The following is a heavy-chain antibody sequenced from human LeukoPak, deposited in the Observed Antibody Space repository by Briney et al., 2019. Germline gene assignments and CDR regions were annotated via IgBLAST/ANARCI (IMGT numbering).Heavy chain of an antibody. Sequence: PGGSLRLSCAASGFTFSSYWMSWVRQAPGKGLEWVANIKQDGSEKYYVDSVKGRFTTSRDNAKNSLYLQMNSLRAEDTAVYYCAKDRGARRYFDYWGQGTLVTVSS. J-gene: IGHJ4*02. CDR2: IKQDGSEK. CDR1: GFTFSSYW. CDR3: AKDRGARRYFDY. D-gene: IGHD3-10*01. V-gene: IGHV3-7*01.